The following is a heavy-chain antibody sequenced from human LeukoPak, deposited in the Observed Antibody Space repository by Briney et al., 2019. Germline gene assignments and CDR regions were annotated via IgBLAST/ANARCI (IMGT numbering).Heavy chain of an antibody. J-gene: IGHJ4*02. CDR1: GYTFTSYY. D-gene: IGHD3-16*01. CDR3: ARDGGVAGALYYFDY. CDR2: INPNSGGT. Sequence: ASVKVSCKASGYTFTSYYMHWVRQAPGQGLGWMGWINPNSGGTNYAQKFQGRVTMTRDTSISTAYMELSRLRSDDTAVYYCARDGGVAGALYYFDYWGQGTLVTVSS. V-gene: IGHV1-2*02.